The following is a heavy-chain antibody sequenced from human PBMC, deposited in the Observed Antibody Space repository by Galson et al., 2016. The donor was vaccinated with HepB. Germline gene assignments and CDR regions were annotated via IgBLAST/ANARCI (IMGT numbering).Heavy chain of an antibody. J-gene: IGHJ6*02. Sequence: SVKVSCKASGYTFINYGISWVRQAPGQGLEWMGWISTYNGNIKYAQKLQDRLTMTTDTPTSTAYMELRSLRYDDTAVYYCVRGGLGVWGQGTTVTVSS. CDR2: ISTYNGNI. D-gene: IGHD7-27*01. CDR1: GYTFINYG. CDR3: VRGGLGV. V-gene: IGHV1-18*01.